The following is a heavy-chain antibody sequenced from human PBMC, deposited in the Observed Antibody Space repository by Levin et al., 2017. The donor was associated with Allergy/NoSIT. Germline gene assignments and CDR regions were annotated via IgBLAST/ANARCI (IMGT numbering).Heavy chain of an antibody. CDR3: ARFVVTALGDAFDI. CDR1: GFSLSNARMG. D-gene: IGHD2-21*02. V-gene: IGHV2-26*01. Sequence: SGPTLVKPTETLTLTCTVSGFSLSNARMGVSWIRPPPGKALEWLAHIFSNDEKSYSTSLKSRLTISKDTSKSQVVLTMTNMDPVDTATYYCARFVVTALGDAFDIWGQGTMVTVSS. J-gene: IGHJ3*02. CDR2: IFSNDEK.